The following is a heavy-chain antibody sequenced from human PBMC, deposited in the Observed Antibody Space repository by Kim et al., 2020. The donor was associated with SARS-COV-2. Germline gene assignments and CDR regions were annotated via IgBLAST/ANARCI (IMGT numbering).Heavy chain of an antibody. D-gene: IGHD3-10*02. V-gene: IGHV1-46*01. J-gene: IGHJ6*02. CDR3: ARSVRGYYYYGMDV. Sequence: AQKFQGRVTMTRDTSTSTVYMELSSLRSEDTAVYYCARSVRGYYYYGMDVWGQGTTVTVSS.